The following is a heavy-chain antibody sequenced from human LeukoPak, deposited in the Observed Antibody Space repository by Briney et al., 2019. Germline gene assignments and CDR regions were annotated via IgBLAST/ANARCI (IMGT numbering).Heavy chain of an antibody. CDR2: ISGSGGST. V-gene: IGHV3-23*01. J-gene: IGHJ4*02. Sequence: GGSLRLSCAASGFTFSNFAMNWVRQAPGKGLEWVSTISGSGGSTYYADSVKGRFTISRDNSKNTLYLQMNSLRAEDTAVYYCAKMVHTGQWLVPFDYWGQGTLVTVSS. CDR1: GFTFSNFA. CDR3: AKMVHTGQWLVPFDY. D-gene: IGHD6-19*01.